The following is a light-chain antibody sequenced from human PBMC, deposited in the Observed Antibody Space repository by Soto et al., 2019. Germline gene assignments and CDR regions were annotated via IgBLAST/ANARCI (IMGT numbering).Light chain of an antibody. CDR1: QNIRNL. Sequence: DTQVTQSTSSLSTAVGHSVNITCRASQNIRNLLAWYQQKPGTAPQTLIYAGSTLKTGAQSRFRGSGSGSEFNFTITRLKPDEFATYFRLQYNTPATFGQGTKVDIK. J-gene: IGKJ1*01. CDR3: LQYNTPAT. CDR2: AGS. V-gene: IGKV1-5*01.